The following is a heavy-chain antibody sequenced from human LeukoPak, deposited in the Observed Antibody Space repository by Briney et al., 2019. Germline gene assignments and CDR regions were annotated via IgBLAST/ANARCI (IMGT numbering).Heavy chain of an antibody. CDR2: INPDGRDT. CDR3: TSWGDTTAEYFQR. CDR1: GFTFNRCW. J-gene: IGHJ1*01. V-gene: IGHV3-7*01. D-gene: IGHD2-21*02. Sequence: PGGSLRLSCVVSGFTFNRCWMNWVRQAPGKGLEWVAHINPDGRDTYYVVSVKGRFTISRDNAQNSMYLQMNSLRVEDTAVYYCTSWGDTTAEYFQRWGQGTLVTVSS.